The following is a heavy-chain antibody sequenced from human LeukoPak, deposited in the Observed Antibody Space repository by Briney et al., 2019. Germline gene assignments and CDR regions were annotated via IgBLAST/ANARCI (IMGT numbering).Heavy chain of an antibody. CDR3: AKDPGDIVVVPAAVYFDD. D-gene: IGHD2-2*01. J-gene: IGHJ4*02. V-gene: IGHV3-23*01. CDR1: GFTFSSYA. Sequence: QPGGSLRLACAASGFTFSSYAVSWVRRAPGKGLGWVSAISGSGGSTYYAGAVKGQYTFPRNNSKNTLYLQMNSLRAEDTAVTYCAKDPGDIVVVPAAVYFDDLGQGTLVTVSS. CDR2: ISGSGGST.